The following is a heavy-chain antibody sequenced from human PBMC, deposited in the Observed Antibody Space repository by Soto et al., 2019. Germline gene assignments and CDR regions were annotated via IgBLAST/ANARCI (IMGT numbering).Heavy chain of an antibody. D-gene: IGHD2-8*01. CDR2: ISGSGGST. Sequence: SLRLSCAASGFTFSSYAMSWVRQAPGKGLEWVSAISGSGGSTYYADSVKGRFTISRDNSKSTLYLQMNSLRAEDTAVYYCAKVPNGVCCADFDYWGQGTLVTVSS. V-gene: IGHV3-23*01. CDR1: GFTFSSYA. CDR3: AKVPNGVCCADFDY. J-gene: IGHJ4*02.